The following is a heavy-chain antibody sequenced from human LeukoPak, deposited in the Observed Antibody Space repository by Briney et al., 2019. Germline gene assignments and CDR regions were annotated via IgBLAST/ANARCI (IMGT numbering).Heavy chain of an antibody. J-gene: IGHJ4*02. D-gene: IGHD3-22*01. CDR3: ARVMADYYDSSGYGD. CDR1: GGSISSYY. CDR2: IYTSGST. V-gene: IGHV4-4*09. Sequence: SETLSLTCTVSGGSISSYYWSWIRQPPGKGLEWIGYIYTSGSTNYNPSLKSRVTISVDTSKNQFSLKLSSVTAADTAVYYRARVMADYYDSSGYGDWGQGTLVTVSS.